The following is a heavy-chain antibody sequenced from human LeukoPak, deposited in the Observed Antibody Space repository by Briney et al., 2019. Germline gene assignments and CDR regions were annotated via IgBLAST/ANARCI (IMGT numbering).Heavy chain of an antibody. J-gene: IGHJ4*02. D-gene: IGHD2-15*01. CDR3: ARVEAARVYFDY. V-gene: IGHV3-48*03. Sequence: PGGSLRLSCAASGFTFSSYEMSWVRQAPGKGLEWVSNISSSGSTIYYADSVKGRFTISRDNAKNSLYLQMNSLRAEDTAVYYCARVEAARVYFDYWGQKTLVSVSS. CDR1: GFTFSSYE. CDR2: ISSSGSTI.